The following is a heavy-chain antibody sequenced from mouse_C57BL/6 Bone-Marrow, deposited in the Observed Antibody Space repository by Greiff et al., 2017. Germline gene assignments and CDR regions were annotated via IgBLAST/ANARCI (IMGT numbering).Heavy chain of an antibody. CDR2: IYPSDSET. D-gene: IGHD1-1*01. V-gene: IGHV1-61*01. J-gene: IGHJ2*01. CDR3: ARGIYYYGSSYFYFDY. Sequence: VQLQQPGAELVRPGSSVKLSCKASGYTFTSYWMDWVKQRPGQGLEWIGNIYPSDSETHYNQKFKDKATLTVDKSSSTSYMQLSSLTAEDSAVYYWARGIYYYGSSYFYFDYWGQGTTLTVSS. CDR1: GYTFTSYW.